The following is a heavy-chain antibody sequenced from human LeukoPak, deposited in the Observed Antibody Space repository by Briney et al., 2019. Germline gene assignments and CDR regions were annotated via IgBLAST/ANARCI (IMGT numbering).Heavy chain of an antibody. CDR2: INPNSGVT. CDR3: ARGFSDYDGTDYAILKY. CDR1: GYTFTGYY. J-gene: IGHJ4*02. Sequence: GASVKVSCKASGYTFTGYYMHWVRQAPGQGLEWMGWINPNSGVTNYAQKFQGRVTMTRDTSISTAYMELSSLVSEDTAVYYCARGFSDYDGTDYAILKYWGQGTLVTVSS. V-gene: IGHV1-2*02. D-gene: IGHD3-22*01.